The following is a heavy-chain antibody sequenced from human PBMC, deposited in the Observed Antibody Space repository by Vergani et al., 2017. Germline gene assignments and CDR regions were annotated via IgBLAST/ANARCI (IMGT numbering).Heavy chain of an antibody. D-gene: IGHD2-2*01. CDR1: GGTFSSYA. CDR3: ARDSPTYCSSTSCYLSGWFDP. CDR2: IIPILGTA. Sequence: QVQLVQSGAEVKKPGSSVKVSCKASGGTFSSYAISWVRQAPGQGLEWMGRIIPILGTANYAQKFQGRVTITADESTSTAYMELSSLRSEDTAVYYCARDSPTYCSSTSCYLSGWFDPWGQGTLVTVSS. J-gene: IGHJ5*02. V-gene: IGHV1-69*11.